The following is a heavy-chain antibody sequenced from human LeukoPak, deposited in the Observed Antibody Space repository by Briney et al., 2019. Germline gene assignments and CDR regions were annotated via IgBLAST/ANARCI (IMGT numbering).Heavy chain of an antibody. J-gene: IGHJ6*02. Sequence: ASVNVSCKASGYTFTGYYMHWVRQAPGQGLERMGWVNPKSGGRNEAEKFQGKVAMNRDTSISTAYMVLSRLRSDDTAVYYCARDLDCTNGVCYLCSYYGMDVWGQGTTVTVSS. V-gene: IGHV1-2*02. CDR2: VNPKSGGR. CDR3: ARDLDCTNGVCYLCSYYGMDV. D-gene: IGHD2-8*01. CDR1: GYTFTGYY.